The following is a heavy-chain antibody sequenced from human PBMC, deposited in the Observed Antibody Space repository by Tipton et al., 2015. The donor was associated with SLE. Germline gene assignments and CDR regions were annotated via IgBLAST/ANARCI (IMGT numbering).Heavy chain of an antibody. CDR1: GGSISSGGYY. D-gene: IGHD3-22*01. CDR2: AYYSGGP. V-gene: IGHV4-31*03. J-gene: IGHJ5*02. Sequence: TPSLTCNVSGGSISSGGYYWSWIRQHPGKGLEWIGYAYYSGGPYYNPSLKSRVTISLDMSKNQFSLRLSSVTAADTAVYYCPIYYHDSTGLHWFDPWGQGTLVTVSS. CDR3: PIYYHDSTGLHWFDP.